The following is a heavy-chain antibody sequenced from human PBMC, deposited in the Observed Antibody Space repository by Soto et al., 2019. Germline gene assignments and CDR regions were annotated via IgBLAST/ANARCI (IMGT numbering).Heavy chain of an antibody. CDR3: ARAYCSGGSCYSGFSYYYGMDV. CDR1: GGTFSSYA. V-gene: IGHV1-69*13. Sequence: ASVKVSCKASGGTFSSYAISWVRQAPGQGLEWTGGIIPIFGTANYAQKFQGRVTITADESTSTAYMELSSLRSEDTAVYYCARAYCSGGSCYSGFSYYYGMDVWGQGTTVTVSS. J-gene: IGHJ6*02. D-gene: IGHD2-15*01. CDR2: IIPIFGTA.